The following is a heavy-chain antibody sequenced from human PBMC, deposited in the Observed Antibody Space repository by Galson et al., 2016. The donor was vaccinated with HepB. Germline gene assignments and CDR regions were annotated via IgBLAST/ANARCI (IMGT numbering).Heavy chain of an antibody. CDR1: GFTFSLYG. CDR2: TWYDGSKK. J-gene: IGHJ6*03. CDR3: VKLIHSSGDPEWFSYYYKDV. V-gene: IGHV3-33*06. D-gene: IGHD3-3*01. Sequence: SLRLSCAASGFTFSLYGMHWVRQAPGKGLEWVAVTWYDGSKKHYADSVKDRFTISRDNSKNTLYLQMSSLRPEDTAIYYCVKLIHSSGDPEWFSYYYKDVWGEGTTVIVSS.